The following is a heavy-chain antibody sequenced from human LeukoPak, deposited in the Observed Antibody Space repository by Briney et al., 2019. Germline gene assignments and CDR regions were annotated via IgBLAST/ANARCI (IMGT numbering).Heavy chain of an antibody. CDR2: ISGSGGSTI. CDR1: GFTFSSYS. D-gene: IGHD3-3*01. J-gene: IGHJ3*01. Sequence: GGSLRLSCAASGFTFSSYSMNWVRQAPGKGLEWVSAISGSGGSTIYYADSVKGRFTISRDNAKNSLFLQMNSLRAEDTAVYYCAKGSGYYKAFDVWGQGTMVTVSS. CDR3: AKGSGYYKAFDV. V-gene: IGHV3-48*04.